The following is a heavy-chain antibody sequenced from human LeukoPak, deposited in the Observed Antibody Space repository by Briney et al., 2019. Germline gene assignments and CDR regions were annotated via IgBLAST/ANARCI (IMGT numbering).Heavy chain of an antibody. Sequence: GGSLRLSCAASGFTLSSKYMSWVRQAPGKGLEWVSVIYSGGSTYYPDSVTGGFPISRDNSKNTLYLQMNSVRAEDTAAYYCARDDYGDYGTDYWGQGTLVTVSS. D-gene: IGHD4-17*01. CDR3: ARDDYGDYGTDY. J-gene: IGHJ4*02. CDR2: IYSGGST. CDR1: GFTLSSKY. V-gene: IGHV3-53*01.